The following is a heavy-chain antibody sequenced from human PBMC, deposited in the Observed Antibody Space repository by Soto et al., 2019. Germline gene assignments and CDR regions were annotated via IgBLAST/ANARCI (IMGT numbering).Heavy chain of an antibody. V-gene: IGHV4-31*03. CDR1: GGSISSGGYY. J-gene: IGHJ4*02. CDR2: IYYSGST. D-gene: IGHD3-22*01. CDR3: ASTYSSGYYLHRYFDY. Sequence: PSETLSLTCTVSGGSISSGGYYWSWIRQHPGKGLEWIGYIYYSGSTYYNPSLKSRVTISVDTSKNQFSLKLSSVTAADTAVYYCASTYSSGYYLHRYFDYWGQGTLVTVSS.